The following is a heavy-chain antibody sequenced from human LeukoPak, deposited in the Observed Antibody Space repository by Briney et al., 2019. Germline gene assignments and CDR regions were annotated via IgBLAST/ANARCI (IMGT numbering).Heavy chain of an antibody. CDR3: ARSKLLWFGINWFDP. V-gene: IGHV3-30*04. Sequence: GGSLRLSCAASGITFSSYAMHWVRQAPGKGLEWVAVISYDGSNKYYADSVKGRFTISRDNSKNTLYLQMNSLRAEDTAVYYCARSKLLWFGINWFDPWGQGTLVTVSS. D-gene: IGHD3-10*01. J-gene: IGHJ5*02. CDR1: GITFSSYA. CDR2: ISYDGSNK.